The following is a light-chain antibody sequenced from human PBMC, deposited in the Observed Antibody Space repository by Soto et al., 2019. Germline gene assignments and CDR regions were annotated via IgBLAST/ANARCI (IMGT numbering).Light chain of an antibody. CDR3: SSFTSSTTPV. CDR1: SSDVGGYNY. J-gene: IGLJ2*01. V-gene: IGLV2-14*01. Sequence: QSALTQPASVSGSPGQSITISCTGTSSDVGGYNYVSWHQQHPGKAPKLMIYDVSNRPSGVSNRFSGSKSGNTASLTISGLQAEDEADYYCSSFTSSTTPVFGGGTKLTVL. CDR2: DVS.